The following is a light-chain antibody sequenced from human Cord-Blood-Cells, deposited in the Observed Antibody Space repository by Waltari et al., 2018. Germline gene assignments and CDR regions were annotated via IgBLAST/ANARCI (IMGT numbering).Light chain of an antibody. CDR3: QQYNNWPQT. CDR1: QSVSSN. CDR2: GAS. Sequence: EIVMTQSPATLSVSPGERATLSCRASQSVSSNLAWYQQTPGQAPRPLIYGASTRATGIPARFSGSGSGTEFTLTISSLQSEDFAVYYCQQYNNWPQTFGQGTKVEIK. V-gene: IGKV3-15*01. J-gene: IGKJ1*01.